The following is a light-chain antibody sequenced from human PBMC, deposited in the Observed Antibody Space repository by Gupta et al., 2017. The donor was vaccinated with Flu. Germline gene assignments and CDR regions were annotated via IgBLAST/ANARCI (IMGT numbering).Light chain of an antibody. CDR1: NIGSYT. Sequence: GHTTNSTGGRMNIGSYTVDSWQQKPGQAPVLIVYDDSARHPGVPDRFSASNYESTATLTISWVEAGDDADYYSQVCEASSYQWVFGGGTNLTVL. CDR2: DDS. V-gene: IGLV3-21*02. J-gene: IGLJ3*02. CDR3: QVCEASSYQWV.